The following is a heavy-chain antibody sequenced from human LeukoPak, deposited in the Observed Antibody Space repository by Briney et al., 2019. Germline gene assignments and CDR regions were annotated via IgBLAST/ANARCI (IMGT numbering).Heavy chain of an antibody. V-gene: IGHV1-18*01. CDR2: ISAYNGNT. D-gene: IGHD6-13*01. CDR3: ARVSSSWSYYYYGMDV. J-gene: IGHJ6*02. CDR1: GYTFTSYG. Sequence: ASVKVSCKASGYTFTSYGISWVRQAPGQGLEWMGWISAYNGNTNYAQKLRGRVTMTTDTSTSTAYMELRSLRSDDTAVYYCARVSSSWSYYYYGMDVWGQGTTVTVSS.